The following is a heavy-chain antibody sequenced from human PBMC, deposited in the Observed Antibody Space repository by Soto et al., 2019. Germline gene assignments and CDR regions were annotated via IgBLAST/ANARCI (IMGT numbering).Heavy chain of an antibody. CDR2: ISGSGGST. Sequence: EVQLLESGGGLVQPGGSLRLSCAASGFTFSSYAMSWVRQAPGKGLEWVSAISGSGGSTYYADSVKGRFTISRDNSKNTMYLQMNSLRAEDTAVYYCAKEASYYGSGSYYIDYWGQGTLVTVSS. V-gene: IGHV3-23*01. CDR3: AKEASYYGSGSYYIDY. D-gene: IGHD3-10*01. CDR1: GFTFSSYA. J-gene: IGHJ4*02.